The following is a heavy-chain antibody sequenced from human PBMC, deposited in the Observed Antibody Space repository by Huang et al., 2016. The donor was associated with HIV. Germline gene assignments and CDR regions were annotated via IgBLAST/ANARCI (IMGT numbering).Heavy chain of an antibody. CDR2: FTPEHSKT. J-gene: IGHJ3*02. CDR3: ATRFDTYYDI. CDR1: GYTRTELS. V-gene: IGHV1-24*01. Sequence: QVQLVQSGAEVKKPGASVKVSCKVSGYTRTELSIHWVRQAPGKGLEWMGGFTPEHSKTNYEPNSQGRVTITEDTSRATDLMGLTSLTSEDTAVYYCATRFDTYYDIWGQGTMVIASS. D-gene: IGHD2-21*01.